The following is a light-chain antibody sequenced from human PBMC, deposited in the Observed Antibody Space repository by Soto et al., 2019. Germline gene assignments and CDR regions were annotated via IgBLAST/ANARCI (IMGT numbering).Light chain of an antibody. CDR3: QQFHDWPMT. CDR2: GAS. V-gene: IGKV3-15*01. CDR1: QSISSN. J-gene: IGKJ3*01. Sequence: EIVMTQSPATLSVSPGERATLSCRASQSISSNLAWYQQKPGQAPRLLISGASTRATCIPARFSGSGSGTDFTLTISRLQSEDFAVYYCQQFHDWPMTFGPGTKVDIK.